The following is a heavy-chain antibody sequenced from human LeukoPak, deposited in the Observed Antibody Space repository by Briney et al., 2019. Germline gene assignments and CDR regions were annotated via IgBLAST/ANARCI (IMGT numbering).Heavy chain of an antibody. V-gene: IGHV6-1*01. CDR1: GDSVSSNSAA. CDR3: AREAHYYDSSGYYFYDY. CDR2: TYYRSKWYN. D-gene: IGHD3-22*01. J-gene: IGHJ4*02. Sequence: SQTLSLTCAISGDSVSSNSAAWNWIRQSPSRGLEWLGRTYYRSKWYNDYAVSVKSRITINPDTSKNQFSLQLNPVTPEDTAVYYCAREAHYYDSSGYYFYDYWGQGTLVTVSS.